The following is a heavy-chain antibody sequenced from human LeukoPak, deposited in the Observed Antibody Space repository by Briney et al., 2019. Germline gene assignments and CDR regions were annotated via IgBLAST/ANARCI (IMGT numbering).Heavy chain of an antibody. CDR3: ARVWGYCSGGSCSRDHWFDP. Sequence: SVKVSCKASGGTFSSYAISWVRQAPGQGLEWMGGIIPIFGTANYAQKSQGRVTIAADESTSTAYMELSSLRSEDTAVYYCARVWGYCSGGSCSRDHWFDPWGQGTLVTVSS. J-gene: IGHJ5*02. CDR2: IIPIFGTA. CDR1: GGTFSSYA. D-gene: IGHD2-15*01. V-gene: IGHV1-69*13.